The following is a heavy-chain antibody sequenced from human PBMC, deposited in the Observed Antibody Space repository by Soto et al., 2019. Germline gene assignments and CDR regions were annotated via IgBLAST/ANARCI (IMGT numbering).Heavy chain of an antibody. J-gene: IGHJ6*02. CDR3: AKDRGPYGSGSYNV. D-gene: IGHD3-10*01. Sequence: QVQLVQSGGGVVQPGRSLRLSCAASGFTFINYGMHWVRQAPGKGLEWVSVISFDGSDKYYADSVKGRFTISRDNSKNTMYPQMNSLRTEDTAVYYCAKDRGPYGSGSYNVWGQGTTVTVSS. CDR2: ISFDGSDK. CDR1: GFTFINYG. V-gene: IGHV3-30*18.